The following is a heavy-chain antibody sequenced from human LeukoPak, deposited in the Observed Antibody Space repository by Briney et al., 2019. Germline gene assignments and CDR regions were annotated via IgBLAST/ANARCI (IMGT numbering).Heavy chain of an antibody. J-gene: IGHJ4*02. CDR2: IGSSSSTI. Sequence: GGSPRLSCAASGFTFSSYSMNWVRQAPGKGLEWVSYIGSSSSTIYYADSVKGRFTISRDNAKNSLYLQMNSLRAEDTAVYYCAKQRGGSYSGFDYWGQGTLVTVSS. CDR1: GFTFSSYS. D-gene: IGHD1-26*01. V-gene: IGHV3-48*04. CDR3: AKQRGGSYSGFDY.